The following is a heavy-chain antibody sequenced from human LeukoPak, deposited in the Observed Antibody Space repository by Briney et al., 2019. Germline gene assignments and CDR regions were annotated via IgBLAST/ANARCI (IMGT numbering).Heavy chain of an antibody. V-gene: IGHV3-15*01. CDR2: IKSETDGGTT. J-gene: IGHJ6*03. Sequence: PGGSLRLSCAASGFTFSSYAMSWVRQAPGKGLEWVGRIKSETDGGTTDYIAPVKGRFTISRDDSKNTLYLQMNSLKTEDTAVYYCTTEGGWELDDYYYYYYMDVWGKGTTVTISS. D-gene: IGHD1-26*01. CDR3: TTEGGWELDDYYYYYYMDV. CDR1: GFTFSSYA.